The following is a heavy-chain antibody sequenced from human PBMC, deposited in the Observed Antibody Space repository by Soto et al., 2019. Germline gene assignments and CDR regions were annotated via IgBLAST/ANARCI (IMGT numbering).Heavy chain of an antibody. Sequence: SVKVSCKASGGTFSSYAISWVRQAPGQGLEWMGGIIPIFGTANYAQKFQGRVTITADESTSTAYMDLSSLRSEDTAVYYCAREKLDRRTFDIWGQGTMVTVSS. V-gene: IGHV1-69*13. D-gene: IGHD1-1*01. CDR2: IIPIFGTA. CDR1: GGTFSSYA. J-gene: IGHJ3*02. CDR3: AREKLDRRTFDI.